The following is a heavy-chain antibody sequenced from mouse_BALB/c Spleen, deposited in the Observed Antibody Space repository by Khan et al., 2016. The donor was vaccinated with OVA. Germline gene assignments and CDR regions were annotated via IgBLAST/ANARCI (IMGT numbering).Heavy chain of an antibody. CDR1: GYTFTTYT. V-gene: IGHV1-4*01. Sequence: VQLQQSETELARPGASVKMSCKASGYTFTTYTIHWVKQRPGQGLEWIGYIIPTNDYTNYNQKFKDRATLTADKSSSTPYMQLSSLTSEDSALYDCEREGAYYRSDGWFAYWGQGTLVTVSA. CDR3: EREGAYYRSDGWFAY. J-gene: IGHJ3*01. D-gene: IGHD2-14*01. CDR2: IIPTNDYT.